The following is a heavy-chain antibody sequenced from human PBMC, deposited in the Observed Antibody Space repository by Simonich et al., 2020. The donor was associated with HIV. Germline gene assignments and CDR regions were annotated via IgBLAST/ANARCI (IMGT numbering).Heavy chain of an antibody. CDR1: GFTFSGSA. J-gene: IGHJ4*02. V-gene: IGHV3-73*02. CDR2: IRSKANSYVT. CDR3: TRPAPYSSGWTFDY. Sequence: EVQLVESGGGLVQPGGPLKVSCAASGFTFSGSAIHWGRQVSGKGLEWVGRIRSKANSYVTEYTASVKGRFTIYRDDSKNTAYLQMNSLKTEDTAVYYCTRPAPYSSGWTFDYWGQGTLVTVSS. D-gene: IGHD6-19*01.